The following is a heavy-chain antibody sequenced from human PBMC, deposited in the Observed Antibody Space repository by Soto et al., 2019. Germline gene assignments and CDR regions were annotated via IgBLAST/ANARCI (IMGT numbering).Heavy chain of an antibody. D-gene: IGHD3-10*01. CDR3: ARRITMVRGPYYYYGMDV. J-gene: IGHJ6*02. Sequence: PGGSLRLSCAASGFTFSSHGMIWFRQAPGKGLEWVSYISSTSSTKSYADSVKGRFTISRDNAKNSLYLQMNSLRDEDTAVYYCARRITMVRGPYYYYGMDVWGQGTTVTVSS. CDR2: ISSTSSTK. V-gene: IGHV3-48*02. CDR1: GFTFSSHG.